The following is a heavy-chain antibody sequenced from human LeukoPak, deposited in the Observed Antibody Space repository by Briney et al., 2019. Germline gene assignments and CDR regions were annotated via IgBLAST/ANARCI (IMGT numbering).Heavy chain of an antibody. V-gene: IGHV1-69*13. CDR1: GYTFTSNY. J-gene: IGHJ4*02. CDR2: IITIFGAA. Sequence: GASVKVSCKAFGYTFTSNYMHWVRQAPGQGLEWIGRIITIFGAANYAQKFQGRVTISADESTGTVYMELRSLRSEDTAVYYCARDPDSWGQGTLVTVSP. CDR3: ARDPDS.